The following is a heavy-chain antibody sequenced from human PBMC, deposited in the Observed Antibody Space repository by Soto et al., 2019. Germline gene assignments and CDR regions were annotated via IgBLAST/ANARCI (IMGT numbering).Heavy chain of an antibody. V-gene: IGHV3-53*01. CDR3: ARALGDYEFDS. Sequence: EVQLVESGGGLIQPGGSLRLSCAASGFTVSTNYMSWVRQAPGKGLEWVLVIYPSGGTYYADSVKGRFTLSRDNSKDTLYLQMNSLRAEDTAVYYCARALGDYEFDSWGQGTLVTVSS. CDR2: IYPSGGT. CDR1: GFTVSTNY. J-gene: IGHJ4*02. D-gene: IGHD4-17*01.